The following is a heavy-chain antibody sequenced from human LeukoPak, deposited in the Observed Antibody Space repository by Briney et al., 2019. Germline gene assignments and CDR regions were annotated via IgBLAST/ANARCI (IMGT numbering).Heavy chain of an antibody. D-gene: IGHD3-16*01. CDR1: GFTFSTHC. Sequence: GGSLRLSCAASGFTFSTHCMTWVRQAPGKGLEWVATIKQDGNEKYYVASVRGRFTISRDNAKNSLYLQMNGLRGEDTAVYYCGRRDEYPIWGCVLDHWGQGTLVTVSS. V-gene: IGHV3-7*03. CDR3: GRRDEYPIWGCVLDH. J-gene: IGHJ4*02. CDR2: IKQDGNEK.